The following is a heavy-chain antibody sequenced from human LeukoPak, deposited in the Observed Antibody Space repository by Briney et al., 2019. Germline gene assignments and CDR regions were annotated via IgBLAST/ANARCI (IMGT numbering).Heavy chain of an antibody. Sequence: PGGSLRLSCAASGFTFSSYGMHWVRQAPGKGLEWVAVISYDGSNKYYADSVKGRFTISRDNSKNTLYLQMNSLRAEDTAVYYCAKGNPYYYDSSGYYYYYYGMDVWGQGTTVTVSS. D-gene: IGHD3-22*01. V-gene: IGHV3-30*18. CDR1: GFTFSSYG. CDR3: AKGNPYYYDSSGYYYYYYGMDV. J-gene: IGHJ6*02. CDR2: ISYDGSNK.